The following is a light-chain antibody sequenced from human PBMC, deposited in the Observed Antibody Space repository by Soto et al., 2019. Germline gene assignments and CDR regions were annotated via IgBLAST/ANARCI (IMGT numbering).Light chain of an antibody. V-gene: IGKV3-11*01. CDR1: QSVSSY. Sequence: EIVLTQSPATLSLSPGERATLSCRASQSVSSYLAWYQQKPGQAPRLLIYDASNRATGIPARFSGSGSGTDFTLTISSLEPEDFAVSYCQQRINWPPSITFGQGTRLEIK. CDR2: DAS. CDR3: QQRINWPPSIT. J-gene: IGKJ5*01.